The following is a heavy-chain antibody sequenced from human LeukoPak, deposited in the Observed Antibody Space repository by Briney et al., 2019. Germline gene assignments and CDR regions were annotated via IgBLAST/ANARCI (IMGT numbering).Heavy chain of an antibody. Sequence: SETLSLTCTVSGGSISSSSYYWGWIRQPPGKGLEWIGSIYYSGSTYYNPSLKSPVTISVDTSKNQFSLKLSSVTAADTAVYYCASFSQWLFDYWGQGTLVTVSS. CDR1: GGSISSSSYY. CDR2: IYYSGST. D-gene: IGHD6-19*01. V-gene: IGHV4-39*01. CDR3: ASFSQWLFDY. J-gene: IGHJ4*02.